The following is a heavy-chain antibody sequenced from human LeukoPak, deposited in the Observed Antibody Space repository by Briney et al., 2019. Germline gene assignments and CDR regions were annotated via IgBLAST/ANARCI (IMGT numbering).Heavy chain of an antibody. CDR2: IYYSGST. CDR3: ARGQSWIPLFYDY. V-gene: IGHV4-59*01. J-gene: IGHJ4*02. Sequence: KPSETLSLTCTVSGGSISSYYWGWIRQPPGKGLEWIGYIYYSGSTNYNPSLKSRATISVDTSKNQFSLKLSSVTAADTAVYYCARGQSWIPLFYDYWGQGTLVTVSS. D-gene: IGHD5-18*01. CDR1: GGSISSYY.